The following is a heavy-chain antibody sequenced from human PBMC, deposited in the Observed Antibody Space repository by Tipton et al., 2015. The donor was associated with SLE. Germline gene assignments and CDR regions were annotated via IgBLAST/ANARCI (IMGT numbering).Heavy chain of an antibody. D-gene: IGHD6-6*01. V-gene: IGHV4-61*02. Sequence: TLSLTCTVSGGAISSGSYYWSWIRQPAGKGLEWIGRIYTSGSTNYNPSLKSRVTISVDTPKHQFSLKLSSVTAADTAVYYCARDRGSSSTLGFDYWGQGTLVTVSS. CDR2: IYTSGST. CDR3: ARDRGSSSTLGFDY. J-gene: IGHJ4*02. CDR1: GGAISSGSYY.